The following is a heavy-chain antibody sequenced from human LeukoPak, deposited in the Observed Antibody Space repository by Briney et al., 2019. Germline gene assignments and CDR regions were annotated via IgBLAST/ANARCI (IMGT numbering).Heavy chain of an antibody. V-gene: IGHV3-11*05. CDR1: GFTFSDYY. D-gene: IGHD3-9*01. CDR3: ARAPPDYDTLTVEYYFDY. J-gene: IGHJ4*02. CDR2: ISSSSRYT. Sequence: GGSLRLSCAASGFTFSDYYMSWIRQAPGKGLEWVSCISSSSRYTNYADSVKGRFTISRDNAKNSLYLQMNSLRAEDTAVYYCARAPPDYDTLTVEYYFDYWGQGTLVTVSS.